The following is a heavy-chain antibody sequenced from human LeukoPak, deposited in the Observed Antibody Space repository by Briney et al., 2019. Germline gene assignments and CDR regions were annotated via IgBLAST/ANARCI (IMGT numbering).Heavy chain of an antibody. J-gene: IGHJ4*02. Sequence: PGGSLRLSCAASGFTLSSYSMNWVRQAPGKGLEWVSSFSSSSSYIYCADSVKGRFTISRDNAKNSLYLQMNSLRADDTAVYYCARDSSGWSYFDYWGQGTLVTVSS. D-gene: IGHD6-19*01. CDR3: ARDSSGWSYFDY. CDR2: FSSSSSYI. V-gene: IGHV3-21*01. CDR1: GFTLSSYS.